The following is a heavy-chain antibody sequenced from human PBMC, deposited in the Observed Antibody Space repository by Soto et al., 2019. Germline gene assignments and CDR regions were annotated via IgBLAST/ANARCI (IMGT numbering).Heavy chain of an antibody. Sequence: SETLSLTCAISGDSVSSNSAAWNWIRQSPSRGLEWLGRTYYRSKWYNDYAVSVKSRITINPDTSKNQFSLQLNSVTPEDTAVYYCARDPLSDYDILNGYYNSKLDYRGQGTLVPVSS. V-gene: IGHV6-1*01. CDR3: ARDPLSDYDILNGYYNSKLDY. J-gene: IGHJ4*01. CDR1: GDSVSSNSAA. D-gene: IGHD3-9*01. CDR2: TYYRSKWYN.